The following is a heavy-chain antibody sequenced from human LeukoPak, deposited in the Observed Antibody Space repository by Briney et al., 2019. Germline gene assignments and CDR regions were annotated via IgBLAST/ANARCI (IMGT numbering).Heavy chain of an antibody. Sequence: GASVKVSCKASGYTFTSYAMHWVRQAPGQRLEWMGWINAGNGNTKYSQEFQGRVTMTTDTSTSTAYMELRSLRSDDTAVYYCARGISGDYSNWFDPWGQGTLVTVSS. CDR2: INAGNGNT. J-gene: IGHJ5*02. V-gene: IGHV1-3*01. CDR3: ARGISGDYSNWFDP. CDR1: GYTFTSYA. D-gene: IGHD4-17*01.